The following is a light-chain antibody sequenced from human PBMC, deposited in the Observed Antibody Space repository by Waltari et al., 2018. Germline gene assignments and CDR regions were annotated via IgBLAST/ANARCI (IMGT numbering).Light chain of an antibody. V-gene: IGKV3-15*01. J-gene: IGKJ2*02. CDR3: EQYSNWPGT. Sequence: EIVMTQSPATLSVSPGERATLSCSASQSIAGNLAWYQQKPGPPPSLLIYGASTRATGFPARFSGSGSGTEFTLTISSLQSEDFAVYYCEQYSNWPGTFGQGTKLEIK. CDR1: QSIAGN. CDR2: GAS.